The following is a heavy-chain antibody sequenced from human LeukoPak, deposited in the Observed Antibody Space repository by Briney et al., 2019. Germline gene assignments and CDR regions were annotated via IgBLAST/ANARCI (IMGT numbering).Heavy chain of an antibody. Sequence: ASVKVSCKASGYTFTSYDINWVRQATGQGLERMGWMNPNSGNTGYAQKFQGRVTMTRNTSISTAYMELSSLRAEDTAVYYCESPRLSITGTDDAFDIWGQGTMVTVSS. CDR2: MNPNSGNT. CDR3: ESPRLSITGTDDAFDI. CDR1: GYTFTSYD. J-gene: IGHJ3*02. D-gene: IGHD1-7*01. V-gene: IGHV1-8*01.